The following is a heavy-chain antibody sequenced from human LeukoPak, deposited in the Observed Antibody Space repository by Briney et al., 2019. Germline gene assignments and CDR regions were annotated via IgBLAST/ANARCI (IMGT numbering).Heavy chain of an antibody. V-gene: IGHV4-31*03. CDR2: IYYSGST. D-gene: IGHD3-9*01. CDR1: GGSISSGGYY. J-gene: IGHJ4*02. Sequence: SETLSLTCTVSGGSISSGGYYWSWIRQHPGKGLEWIGYIYYSGSTYYNPSLKSRVTISVDTSKNQFSLKLSSVTAADTAVYYCARAGMTYYDILTGYYDFDCWGQGTLVTVSS. CDR3: ARAGMTYYDILTGYYDFDC.